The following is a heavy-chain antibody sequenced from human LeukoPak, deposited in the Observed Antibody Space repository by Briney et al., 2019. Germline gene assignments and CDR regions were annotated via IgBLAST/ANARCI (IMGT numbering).Heavy chain of an antibody. J-gene: IGHJ4*02. CDR1: GFTFSTYG. V-gene: IGHV3-30*02. CDR2: IRYDGLKK. Sequence: PGGSLRLSCATSGFTFSTYGMHWVRQAPGKGLEWVAHIRYDGLKKRYADSVRGRVTVSRDNSKNTLYLQMNSLRAEDTAVYYCAKDRETFSSYGYFDYWGQGTLVPVSS. D-gene: IGHD2-21*01. CDR3: AKDRETFSSYGYFDY.